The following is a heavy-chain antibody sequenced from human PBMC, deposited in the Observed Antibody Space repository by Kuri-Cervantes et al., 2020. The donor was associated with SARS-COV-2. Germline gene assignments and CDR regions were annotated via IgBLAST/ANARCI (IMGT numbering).Heavy chain of an antibody. D-gene: IGHD4-17*01. V-gene: IGHV4-34*01. J-gene: IGHJ6*03. CDR2: INHSGST. CDR1: GGSFSGYY. Sequence: GSLRLSCAVYGGSFSGYYWSWIRQPPGKGLEWIGEINHSGSTNYNPSLKSQVTISVDTSKNQFSLKLSSVTAADTAVYYCARGQTPLKYGEADYYYYYMDVWGKGTTVTVSS. CDR3: ARGQTPLKYGEADYYYYYMDV.